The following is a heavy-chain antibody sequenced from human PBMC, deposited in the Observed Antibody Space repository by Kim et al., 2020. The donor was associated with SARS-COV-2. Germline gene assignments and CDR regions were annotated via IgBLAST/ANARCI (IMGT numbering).Heavy chain of an antibody. D-gene: IGHD3-22*01. CDR3: AREDSSYGMDV. J-gene: IGHJ6*02. Sequence: DYAVSVKSRITINPDTSKSQFSLQLNSVTPEDTAVYYCAREDSSYGMDVWGQGTTVTVSS. V-gene: IGHV6-1*01.